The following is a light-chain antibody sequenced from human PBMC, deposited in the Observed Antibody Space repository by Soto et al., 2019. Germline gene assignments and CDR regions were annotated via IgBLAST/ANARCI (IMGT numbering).Light chain of an antibody. J-gene: IGLJ2*01. V-gene: IGLV2-11*01. CDR2: DVS. CDR1: SSDVGGYNY. Sequence: QSVLTQPRPVSGSPGQSVTISCTGTSSDVGGYNYVSWYQQHPGKAPKPMTYDVSKRPSGVPDRFSGSKSGNTASLTISGLQAEDEADYYCCSYAGSYTVVFGGGTKLTVL. CDR3: CSYAGSYTVV.